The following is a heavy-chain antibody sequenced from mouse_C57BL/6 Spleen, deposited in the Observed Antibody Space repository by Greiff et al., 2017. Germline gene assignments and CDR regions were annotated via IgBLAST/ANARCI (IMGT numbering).Heavy chain of an antibody. V-gene: IGHV1-80*01. Sequence: VQLQESGAELVKPGASVKISCKASGYAFSSYWMNWVKQRPGQGLEWIGQIYPGDGDTNYNGKFKGKATLTADKSSSTAYMQLSSLTSEDSAVYVCARFYYDYTGYVDYWGQGTTLTVAS. D-gene: IGHD2-4*01. CDR2: IYPGDGDT. CDR1: GYAFSSYW. J-gene: IGHJ2*01. CDR3: ARFYYDYTGYVDY.